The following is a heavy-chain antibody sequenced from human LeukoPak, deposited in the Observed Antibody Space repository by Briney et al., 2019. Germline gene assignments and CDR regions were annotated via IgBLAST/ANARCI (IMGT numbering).Heavy chain of an antibody. D-gene: IGHD2-2*02. CDR2: IYHSGST. Sequence: SETLSLTCAVSGYSISSGYYWGWIRQPPGKGLEWIGSIYHSGSTYYNPSLKSRVTISVDTSKNQFSLKLSSVTAADTAVYYCASIVVVPAAISTFDYWGQGTLVTVSS. CDR3: ASIVVVPAAISTFDY. J-gene: IGHJ4*02. V-gene: IGHV4-38-2*01. CDR1: GYSISSGYY.